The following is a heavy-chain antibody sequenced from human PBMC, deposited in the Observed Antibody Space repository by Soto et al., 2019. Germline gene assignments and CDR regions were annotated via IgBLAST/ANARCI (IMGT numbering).Heavy chain of an antibody. D-gene: IGHD1-26*01. Sequence: ASVKVSCKASGYTFSTYYMHWVRQAPGQGLEWMAIISPSGGSTTYPQKFQGRVTMTRDTSTGTVYMELSSLRSEDTAVYYCVRSAHQRENYYGLDVWGQGTTVTVSS. J-gene: IGHJ6*02. V-gene: IGHV1-46*01. CDR2: ISPSGGST. CDR3: VRSAHQRENYYGLDV. CDR1: GYTFSTYY.